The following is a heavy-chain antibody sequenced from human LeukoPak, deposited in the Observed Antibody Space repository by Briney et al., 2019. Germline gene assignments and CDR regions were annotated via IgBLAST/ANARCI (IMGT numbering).Heavy chain of an antibody. CDR3: TRVGYIDEGIDS. CDR2: IKQDGSKK. J-gene: IGHJ4*02. D-gene: IGHD5-24*01. Sequence: GGSLRLSCVASGFPFSSYWMTRVRQAPGKGLEWVANIKQDGSKKSYVDSVKGRFTISRDNAKNSLYLQMNSLRAEDTAIYYCTRVGYIDEGIDSWGQGTLVTVSS. V-gene: IGHV3-7*04. CDR1: GFPFSSYW.